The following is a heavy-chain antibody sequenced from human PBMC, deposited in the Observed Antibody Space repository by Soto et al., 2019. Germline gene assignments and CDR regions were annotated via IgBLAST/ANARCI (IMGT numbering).Heavy chain of an antibody. D-gene: IGHD3-22*01. Sequence: FLRLSCAASGFHVRSYSVRLVRQAPGNGLEWVPGITGSGVMTYYGDSVRGRFTISRDNSKNTLYLQMNSLRAEDTAVYYCAKDYYDSSGSRYFYALAVWGQGTTVTVSS. CDR1: GFHVRSYS. CDR3: AKDYYDSSGSRYFYALAV. J-gene: IGHJ6*02. CDR2: ITGSGVMT. V-gene: IGHV3-23*01.